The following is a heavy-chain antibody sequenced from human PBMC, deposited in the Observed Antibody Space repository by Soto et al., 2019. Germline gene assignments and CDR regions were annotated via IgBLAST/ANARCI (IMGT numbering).Heavy chain of an antibody. V-gene: IGHV3-23*01. CDR2: ISGSGGST. D-gene: IGHD2-21*01. Sequence: GGSLRLSCAASGFTFSSYAMSWVRQAPGKGLEWVSAISGSGGSTYYADYVKGRFTISRDNSKNTLYLQMNSLRAEDTAVYYCAKSCGGDCSHFDYWGQGTLVTVSS. CDR3: AKSCGGDCSHFDY. J-gene: IGHJ4*02. CDR1: GFTFSSYA.